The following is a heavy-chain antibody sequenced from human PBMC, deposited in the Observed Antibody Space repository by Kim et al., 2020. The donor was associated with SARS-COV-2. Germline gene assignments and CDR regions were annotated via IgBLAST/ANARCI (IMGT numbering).Heavy chain of an antibody. CDR2: ST. J-gene: IGHJ6*02. V-gene: IGHV3-74*01. Sequence: STSYADSVKGRFTISRDNAKNTVHLQMNSLRAEDTAVYYCARDSAYGMDVWGQGTTVTVSS. CDR3: ARDSAYGMDV. D-gene: IGHD3-10*01.